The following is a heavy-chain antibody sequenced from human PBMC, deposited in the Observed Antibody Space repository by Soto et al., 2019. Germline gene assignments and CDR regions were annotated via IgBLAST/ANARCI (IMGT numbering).Heavy chain of an antibody. D-gene: IGHD6-19*01. CDR3: ARDLALAGNY. CDR2: ISSTSSYT. Sequence: EVYLVQSGGGLVKPGGSLRLSCAASGFTFSSYAMNWVRQTHEKGLEWVSSISSTSSYTHYSDSVKGRFTISRDNANNSLFLQMNSLRAEDTATYYCARDLALAGNYWGQGVLVTVSS. J-gene: IGHJ4*02. CDR1: GFTFSSYA. V-gene: IGHV3-21*01.